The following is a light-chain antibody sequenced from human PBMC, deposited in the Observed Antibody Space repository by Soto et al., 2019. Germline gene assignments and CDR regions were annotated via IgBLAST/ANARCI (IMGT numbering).Light chain of an antibody. J-gene: IGKJ4*01. CDR2: GAS. CDR3: QQYNNWPMLT. CDR1: QFVSSN. V-gene: IGKV3-15*01. Sequence: EIVLTQSPGTLSLSPGESATLLCRAGQFVSSNYLAWYQQKPGQAPRLLIYGASTRATGIPARFSGSGSGTDFTLTISSLQSEDFAVYYCQQYNNWPMLTFGGGTKVDIK.